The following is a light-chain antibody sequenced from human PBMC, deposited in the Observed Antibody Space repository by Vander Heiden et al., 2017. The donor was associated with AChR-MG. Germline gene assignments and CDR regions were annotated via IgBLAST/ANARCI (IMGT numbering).Light chain of an antibody. CDR2: EVT. J-gene: IGLJ2*01. V-gene: IGLV2-8*01. Sequence: QSALTQPPSASGSPGQSVPISCTGTSSDVGGYNSVSWYQQHPGKAPKLMIYEVTKRPSGVPDRFSGAKSGNTASLTVSGLQAEDEAEYYCSSYGGSPLVVFGGGTKLTVL. CDR1: SSDVGGYNS. CDR3: SSYGGSPLVV.